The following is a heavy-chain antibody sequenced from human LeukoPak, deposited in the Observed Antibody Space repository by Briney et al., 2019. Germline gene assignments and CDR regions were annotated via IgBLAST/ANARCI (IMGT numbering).Heavy chain of an antibody. CDR1: GFTFSGYA. CDR3: AKAQVGAILHAFDI. J-gene: IGHJ3*02. CDR2: ITGSGGST. Sequence: GGSLRLSCAASGFTFSGYAMSWVRQAPGKGLEWVSAITGSGGSTYYADSVKGRFTISRDNSKNTLYLQMNSLRAEDTAVYYCAKAQVGAILHAFDIWGQGTMVTVSS. D-gene: IGHD1-26*01. V-gene: IGHV3-23*01.